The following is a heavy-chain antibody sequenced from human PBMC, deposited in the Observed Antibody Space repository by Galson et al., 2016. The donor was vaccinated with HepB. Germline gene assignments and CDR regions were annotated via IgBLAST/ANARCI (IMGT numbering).Heavy chain of an antibody. CDR3: ARGTQYNWNYLDY. J-gene: IGHJ4*02. V-gene: IGHV4-34*01. CDR1: GASFRDYY. CDR2: VNHSGST. D-gene: IGHD1-7*01. Sequence: ETLSLTCSLNGASFRDYYWSWIRQPPGKGLEWIGEVNHSGSTNYNPSLKTRVTVSMDTSKTHFSLNLTSVTAADTAVYCFARGTQYNWNYLDYGGQGTLVAVSS.